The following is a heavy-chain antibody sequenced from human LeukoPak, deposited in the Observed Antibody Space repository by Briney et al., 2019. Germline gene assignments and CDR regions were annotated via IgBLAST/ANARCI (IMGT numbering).Heavy chain of an antibody. CDR2: ISAYNGNT. Sequence: GASVKVSCKASGYSFRSYGISWVRQAPGQGLEWMGWISAYNGNTNYVQKLQGRVTMTTDTSTSTAYMELRSLRSDDTAVYYCARDDGDYDRFDYWGQGTLVTVSS. D-gene: IGHD4-17*01. J-gene: IGHJ4*02. V-gene: IGHV1-18*01. CDR3: ARDDGDYDRFDY. CDR1: GYSFRSYG.